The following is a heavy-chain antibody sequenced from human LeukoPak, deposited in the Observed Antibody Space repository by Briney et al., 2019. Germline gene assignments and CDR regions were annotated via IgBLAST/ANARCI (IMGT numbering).Heavy chain of an antibody. D-gene: IGHD3-3*01. J-gene: IGHJ4*02. Sequence: SETLSLTCAVYGGSFSGYYWSWVRQPPGKGLEWIGEINHSGSTNYNPSLKSRVTISVDTSKNQFSLKLSSVTAADTAVYYCEQGLGVAHRWGQGTLVNVSS. CDR2: INHSGST. CDR1: GGSFSGYY. CDR3: EQGLGVAHR. V-gene: IGHV4-34*01.